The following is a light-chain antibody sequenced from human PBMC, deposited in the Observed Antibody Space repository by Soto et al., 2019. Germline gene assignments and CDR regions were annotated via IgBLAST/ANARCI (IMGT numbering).Light chain of an antibody. J-gene: IGKJ5*01. V-gene: IGKV3-20*01. CDR2: GAS. CDR3: MQSIQLPIT. CDR1: QSVSSSY. Sequence: EIVLTQSPGTLSLSPGERATLSCRASQSVSSSYLAWYQQKPGQAPRLLIYGASSRATGIPDRFSGSGSGPDFTLKISRVEAEDVGVYYCMQSIQLPITFGQGTRLEIK.